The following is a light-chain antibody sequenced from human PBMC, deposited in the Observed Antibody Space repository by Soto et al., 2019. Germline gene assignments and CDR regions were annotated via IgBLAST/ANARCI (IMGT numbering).Light chain of an antibody. CDR2: GAS. V-gene: IGKV3-20*01. Sequence: EIVLTQSPGTLSLSPGERATLSCRASQSVSSSYLAWYQQKPGQAPRLLIYGASSRATGIPDRFSGSGSGTDFTLTISRLEAEDFAVDYCQQYGSSLGITFGQGTRLEIK. CDR3: QQYGSSLGIT. CDR1: QSVSSSY. J-gene: IGKJ5*01.